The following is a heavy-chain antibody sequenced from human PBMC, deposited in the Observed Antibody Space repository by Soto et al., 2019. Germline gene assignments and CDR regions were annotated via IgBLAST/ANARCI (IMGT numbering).Heavy chain of an antibody. V-gene: IGHV1-8*01. CDR2: MNPSTGNT. CDR3: ASGRIIGAGGFDP. CDR1: GYTFTSYD. J-gene: IGHJ5*02. Sequence: QVQLVQSGAEVKKPGASVKVSCKASGYTFTSYDIIWVRQATGQGLEWMGWMNPSTGNTDSAEKFQGRLTMTRNTSITTVYMGRSSLSSEDTAVYYCASGRIIGAGGFDPWAHGAPVTVSS. D-gene: IGHD6-19*01.